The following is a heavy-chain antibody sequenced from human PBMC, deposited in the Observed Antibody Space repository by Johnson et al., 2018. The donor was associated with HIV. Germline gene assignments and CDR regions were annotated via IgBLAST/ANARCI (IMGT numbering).Heavy chain of an antibody. CDR1: GFTVSSNY. Sequence: VQLVESGGGVVQPGGSLRLSCAASGFTVSSNYITWVRQAPGKGLEWVSYISTSGSTIYYADSVKGRFTISRDNSKNTVYLQMNTLRAEDTAVYYCAKGGGVDYDILTGYYGDAFDLWGQGTMVTVSS. CDR2: ISTSGSTI. D-gene: IGHD3-9*01. CDR3: AKGGGVDYDILTGYYGDAFDL. J-gene: IGHJ3*01. V-gene: IGHV3-48*01.